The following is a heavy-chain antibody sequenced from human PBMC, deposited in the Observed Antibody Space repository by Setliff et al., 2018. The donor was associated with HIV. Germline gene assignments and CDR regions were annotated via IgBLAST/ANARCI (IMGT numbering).Heavy chain of an antibody. CDR1: GGSFSDYY. CDR3: ARVGDFYDGSGHYSVLDAFDM. CDR2: INHGGDT. J-gene: IGHJ3*02. D-gene: IGHD3-22*01. Sequence: SETLSLTCAVYGGSFSDYYWTWIRQPPQKRLEWIGEINHGGDTNYNPSLKSRVTISVDTSKNQFSLKLSSVTAADTAVYYCARVGDFYDGSGHYSVLDAFDMWGQGTKVTV. V-gene: IGHV4-34*01.